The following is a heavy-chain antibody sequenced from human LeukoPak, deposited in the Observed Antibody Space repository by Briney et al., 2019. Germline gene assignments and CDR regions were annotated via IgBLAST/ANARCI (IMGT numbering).Heavy chain of an antibody. CDR3: AKFQLYCSSTSCYSLGIFDY. J-gene: IGHJ4*02. Sequence: PGGSLRLSCAASGFTFSSYAMSWVRQAPGKGLEWVSAISGSGGSTYYADSVKGRFTISRDNSKNTLYLQMNSLRAEDTAVYYCAKFQLYCSSTSCYSLGIFDYWGQGTLLTVSS. D-gene: IGHD2-2*01. CDR2: ISGSGGST. V-gene: IGHV3-23*01. CDR1: GFTFSSYA.